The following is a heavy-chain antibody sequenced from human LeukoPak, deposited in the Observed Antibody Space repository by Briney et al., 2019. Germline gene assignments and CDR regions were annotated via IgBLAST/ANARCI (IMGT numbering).Heavy chain of an antibody. V-gene: IGHV4-59*08. J-gene: IGHJ4*02. D-gene: IGHD3-22*01. CDR1: GGSITSHY. Sequence: AVTLSLTCTVSGGSITSHYWTWIRQPPGKGLEWIAHISYSGDTHYNPSLRSRVTISLDPSKNQFSLKLSSVTAADTAVYYCATYYYDSSGYYFDYWGQGTLVTVSS. CDR3: ATYYYDSSGYYFDY. CDR2: ISYSGDT.